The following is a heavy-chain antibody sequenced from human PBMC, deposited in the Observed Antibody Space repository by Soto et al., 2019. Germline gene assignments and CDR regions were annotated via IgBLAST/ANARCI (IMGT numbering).Heavy chain of an antibody. Sequence: LSLTCTVSGGSISSGGYYWSWIRQHPGKGLEWIGYIYYSGSTYYNPSLKSRVTISVDTSKNQFSLKLSSVTAADTAVYYCARWSQYDSSGYRGYRFDYWGQGTLVTVSS. V-gene: IGHV4-31*03. CDR1: GGSISSGGYY. D-gene: IGHD3-22*01. CDR3: ARWSQYDSSGYRGYRFDY. J-gene: IGHJ4*02. CDR2: IYYSGST.